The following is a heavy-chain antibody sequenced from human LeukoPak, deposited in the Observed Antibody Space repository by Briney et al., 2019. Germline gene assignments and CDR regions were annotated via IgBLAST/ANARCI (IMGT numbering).Heavy chain of an antibody. D-gene: IGHD1/OR15-1a*01. CDR2: INPNSGGT. V-gene: IGHV1-2*06. CDR1: GYTFTGYY. Sequence: ASVQVSCKASGYTFTGYYMHWVRQAPGQGLEWMGRINPNSGGTNYAQKFQGRVTMTRDTSISTAYMELSRLRSDDTAVYYCARFKGSPNKAFDIWGQGTMVTVSS. J-gene: IGHJ3*02. CDR3: ARFKGSPNKAFDI.